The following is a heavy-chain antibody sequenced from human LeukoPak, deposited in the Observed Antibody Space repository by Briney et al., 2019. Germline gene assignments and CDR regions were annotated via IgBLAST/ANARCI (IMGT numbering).Heavy chain of an antibody. CDR1: GFTFSSYG. Sequence: GGSLRLSCAASGFTFSSYGMHWVRQAPGKGLEWVAVISYDGSNKYYADSVKGRFTLSRDNAKNSVYLQMNSLRAEDTAVYYCARIGYSSSSLDYWGQGTLVTVSS. CDR3: ARIGYSSSSLDY. V-gene: IGHV3-30*03. CDR2: ISYDGSNK. J-gene: IGHJ4*02. D-gene: IGHD6-6*01.